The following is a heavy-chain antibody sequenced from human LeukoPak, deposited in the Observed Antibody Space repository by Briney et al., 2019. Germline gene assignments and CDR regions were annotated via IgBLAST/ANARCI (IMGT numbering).Heavy chain of an antibody. CDR3: ARSGYCSSTSCYDYYMDV. CDR1: GGSISSYY. CDR2: INHSGST. Sequence: PSETLSLTCTVSGGSISSYYWSWIRQPPGKGLEWIGEINHSGSTNYNPSLKSRVTISVDTSKNQFSLKLSSVTAADTAVYYCARSGYCSSTSCYDYYMDVWGKGTTVTVSS. V-gene: IGHV4-34*01. J-gene: IGHJ6*03. D-gene: IGHD2-2*01.